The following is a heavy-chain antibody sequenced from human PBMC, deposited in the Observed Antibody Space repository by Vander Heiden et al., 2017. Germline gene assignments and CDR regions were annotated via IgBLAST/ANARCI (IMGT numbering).Heavy chain of an antibody. D-gene: IGHD1-26*01. V-gene: IGHV4-34*01. CDR3: ARGLGGSYFHYYYGMDV. Sequence: QVQLQQWGAGLLKLSETLSLTCAVHGGSFSGYYWSWIRQPPGKGLEWIGEINHSGSTNYNPSLKSRVTISVDTSKNQFSLKLSSVTAADTAVYYCARGLGGSYFHYYYGMDVWGQGTTVTVSS. CDR2: INHSGST. CDR1: GGSFSGYY. J-gene: IGHJ6*02.